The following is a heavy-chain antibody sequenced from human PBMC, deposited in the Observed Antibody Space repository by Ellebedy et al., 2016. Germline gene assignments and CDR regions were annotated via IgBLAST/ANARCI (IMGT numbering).Heavy chain of an antibody. Sequence: GESLKISCAASGFTFSNAWMNWVRQAPGKGLEWVGRIKSKTDGGTTDYAAPVKGRFIISRDESSNSLYLQMNSLRIEDTAVYYCARDSSCGYSNYAIDVWGQGTTVTVSS. CDR2: IKSKTDGGTT. V-gene: IGHV3-15*07. CDR1: GFTFSNAW. J-gene: IGHJ6*02. D-gene: IGHD1-26*01. CDR3: ARDSSCGYSNYAIDV.